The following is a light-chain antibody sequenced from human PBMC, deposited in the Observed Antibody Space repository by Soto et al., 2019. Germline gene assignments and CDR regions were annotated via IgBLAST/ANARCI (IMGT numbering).Light chain of an antibody. Sequence: DIQMTQSPSTLSASVEDRVTITCRASQSISSWLAWYQQKPGKAPKLLIYKASSLESGVPSRFSGSGSGTEFTLTISSLQPDDFASYYCQQYRAFGQGTKVEIK. CDR1: QSISSW. CDR3: QQYRA. CDR2: KAS. J-gene: IGKJ1*01. V-gene: IGKV1-5*03.